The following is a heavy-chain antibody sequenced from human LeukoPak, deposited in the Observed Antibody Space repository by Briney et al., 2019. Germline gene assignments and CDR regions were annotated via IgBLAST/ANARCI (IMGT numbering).Heavy chain of an antibody. D-gene: IGHD1-26*01. CDR2: IIPILGIA. CDR1: GGTFSSYA. CDR3: ASLEWELPAPFDY. V-gene: IGHV1-69*04. Sequence: ASVKVSCKASGGTFSSYAISWVRQAPGQGLEWMGRIIPILGIANYAQKFQGRVTITADKSTSTAYMELSSLRSEDTAVYYCASLEWELPAPFDYWGQGTLVTVSS. J-gene: IGHJ4*02.